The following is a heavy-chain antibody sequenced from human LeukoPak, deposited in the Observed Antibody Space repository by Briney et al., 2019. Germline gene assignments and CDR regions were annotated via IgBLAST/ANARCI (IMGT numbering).Heavy chain of an antibody. J-gene: IGHJ5*02. CDR2: MNPNSGDT. V-gene: IGHV1-8*01. D-gene: IGHD4-17*01. Sequence: ASVKVSYKASGYTFTSYDINWVRQASGQGLEWMGWMNPNSGDTGYAQKFQGRVTMTRNTSISTAYMELSSLRSEDTAVYYCARGHLSREVQPVDTMTGHSSYGDCFDPWGQGTLVTVSS. CDR3: ARGHLSREVQPVDTMTGHSSYGDCFDP. CDR1: GYTFTSYD.